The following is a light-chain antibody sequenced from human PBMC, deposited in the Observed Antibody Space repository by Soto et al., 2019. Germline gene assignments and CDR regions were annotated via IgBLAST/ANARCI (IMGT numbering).Light chain of an antibody. CDR2: CAS. J-gene: IGKJ1*01. CDR3: WQYDRSWR. Sequence: EIVFTQSPGTLPFSPGERDTLSCRASQSVSHNYLAWYQRKPGQSPTLRIYCASRLATGIPDRFSGSGSGIDFILNIRRLGPEGFAVYDCWQYDRSWRVRQGAKVEI. V-gene: IGKV3-20*01. CDR1: QSVSHNY.